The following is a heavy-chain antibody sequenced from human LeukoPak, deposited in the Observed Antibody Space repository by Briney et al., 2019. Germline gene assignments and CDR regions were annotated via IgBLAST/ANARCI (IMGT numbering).Heavy chain of an antibody. CDR2: ISSSGSTI. V-gene: IGHV3-48*03. D-gene: IGHD1-26*01. CDR1: GFTFSSYE. J-gene: IGHJ4*02. CDR3: AREESGSLN. Sequence: GGSLRLSCAASGFTFSSYEMNWVRQAPGKGLEWVSYISSSGSTIYYADSVKGRFTISRDNAKNSLYLQMNSLRAEDTAVYYCAREESGSLNWSQGTLVTVSS.